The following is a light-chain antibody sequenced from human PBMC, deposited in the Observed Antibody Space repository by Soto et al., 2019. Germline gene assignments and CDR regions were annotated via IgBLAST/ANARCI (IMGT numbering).Light chain of an antibody. CDR2: GAS. Sequence: EIVLTQSPGTPSLSPGERPTLSCRSSQSVSSSYLAWYQQKPGQAPRLLIYGASNRATGIPDRFSGSGSGTDFTLTISRLEPEDFAVYYCQQYGSSPWTVGQGTKVDIK. J-gene: IGKJ1*01. CDR1: QSVSSSY. CDR3: QQYGSSPWT. V-gene: IGKV3-20*01.